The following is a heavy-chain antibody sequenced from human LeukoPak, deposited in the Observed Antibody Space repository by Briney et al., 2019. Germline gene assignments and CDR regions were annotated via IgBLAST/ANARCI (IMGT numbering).Heavy chain of an antibody. D-gene: IGHD6-13*01. CDR3: ARVEQQLGLDY. CDR2: INPNSGGT. J-gene: IGHJ4*02. V-gene: IGHV1-2*02. Sequence: ASVKVSCKASGYSFNDKYLHWVRQAPGQGLEWMGSINPNSGGTNYAQKFQGRVTMTRDTSISTAYMELSRLRSDDTAVYYCARVEQQLGLDYWGQGTLVTVSS. CDR1: GYSFNDKY.